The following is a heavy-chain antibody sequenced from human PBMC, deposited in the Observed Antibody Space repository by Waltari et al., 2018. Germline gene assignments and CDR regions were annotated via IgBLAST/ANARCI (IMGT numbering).Heavy chain of an antibody. CDR3: ARTLAGSGSYFPDF. CDR1: GYSFTSYW. D-gene: IGHD3-10*01. Sequence: EVQLVQSGAQVKKPGESLKISCKSSGYSFTSYWIGWVRQMPGNGLEWMGSIYPSDSDTRYSPSFQGQVTISADKSISTAYLQWSSLKASDTAMYYCARTLAGSGSYFPDFWGPGTQVTVSS. V-gene: IGHV5-51*01. CDR2: IYPSDSDT. J-gene: IGHJ4*02.